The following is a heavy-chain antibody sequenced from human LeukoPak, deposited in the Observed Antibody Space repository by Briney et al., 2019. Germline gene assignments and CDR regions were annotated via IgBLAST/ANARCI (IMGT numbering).Heavy chain of an antibody. CDR3: ATSPGIAAPSGYYFDY. CDR1: GYTFNNYA. J-gene: IGHJ4*02. CDR2: INTNTGNP. V-gene: IGHV7-4-1*02. D-gene: IGHD6-13*01. Sequence: GASVKVSCKASGYTFNNYAMNWVRQAPGQGPEWMGWINTNTGNPTYAQGFTGRFVFSVDTSVSTAYLQISSLKAEDTAVYYCATSPGIAAPSGYYFDYWGQGTLVTVSS.